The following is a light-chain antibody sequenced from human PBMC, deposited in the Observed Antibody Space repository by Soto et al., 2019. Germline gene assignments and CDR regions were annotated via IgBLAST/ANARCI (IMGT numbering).Light chain of an antibody. CDR1: QSVGGSY. V-gene: IGKV3-20*01. Sequence: ENALTQSPGTLSLAAGERATLSCGASQSVGGSYLALYQQQPGQAPRLLIYGASSRATGIPDRFSASGSGTDFPLTISRLENEDFAVYYCQQYSTSPWTFCQGTKVDIK. J-gene: IGKJ1*01. CDR2: GAS. CDR3: QQYSTSPWT.